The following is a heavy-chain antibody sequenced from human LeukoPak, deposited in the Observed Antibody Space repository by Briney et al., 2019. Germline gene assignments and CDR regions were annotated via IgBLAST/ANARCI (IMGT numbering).Heavy chain of an antibody. CDR2: IIPIFGTA. V-gene: IGHV1-69*13. D-gene: IGHD1-14*01. CDR3: ARGRLGTEGGYFDY. CDR1: GGTFSSYA. Sequence: ASVKVSCKASGGTFSSYAISWVRQAPGQGREWMGGIIPIFGTANYAQKFQGRVTITVDESTSTAYMGLSTLRSEGTAVYYCARGRLGTEGGYFDYWGQGTLVTVSS. J-gene: IGHJ4*02.